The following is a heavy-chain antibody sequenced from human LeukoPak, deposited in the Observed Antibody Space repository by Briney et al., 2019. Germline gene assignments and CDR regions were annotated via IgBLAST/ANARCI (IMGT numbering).Heavy chain of an antibody. Sequence: ASVKVSCKASGYTFTGYYMHRVRQAPGQGLEWMGRINPNSGGTNYAQKFQGRVTMTRDTSISTAYMELSRLRSDDTAVYYCARRKLVGNYYYMDVWGKGTTVTVSS. CDR3: ARRKLVGNYYYMDV. CDR1: GYTFTGYY. D-gene: IGHD2-2*01. CDR2: INPNSGGT. V-gene: IGHV1-2*06. J-gene: IGHJ6*03.